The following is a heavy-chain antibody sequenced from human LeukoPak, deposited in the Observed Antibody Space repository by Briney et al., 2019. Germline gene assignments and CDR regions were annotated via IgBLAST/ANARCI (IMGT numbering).Heavy chain of an antibody. Sequence: PGGSLRLSSAASGFTFSSYAMHWVRQAPGKGLEYVSAISSNGGSTYYANSVKGRFTISRDNSKNTLYLQMGSLRAEDMAVYYCARHIAAAGFDYWGQGTLVTVSS. CDR2: ISSNGGST. J-gene: IGHJ4*02. CDR3: ARHIAAAGFDY. D-gene: IGHD6-13*01. V-gene: IGHV3-64*01. CDR1: GFTFSSYA.